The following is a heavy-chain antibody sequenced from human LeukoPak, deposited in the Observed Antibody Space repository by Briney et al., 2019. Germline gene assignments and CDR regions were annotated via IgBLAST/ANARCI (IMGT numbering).Heavy chain of an antibody. V-gene: IGHV3-53*01. D-gene: IGHD6-19*01. CDR3: ARGYSGWNANDAFDI. J-gene: IGHJ3*02. Sequence: GGSLRLSCAASGFTVSSNNMSWVRQAPGKGLEWVSVIYSGGSTYYADSVKGRFTISRDNSKNTLYLQMNSLRAEDTAVYYCARGYSGWNANDAFDIWGQGTMVTVSS. CDR2: IYSGGST. CDR1: GFTVSSNN.